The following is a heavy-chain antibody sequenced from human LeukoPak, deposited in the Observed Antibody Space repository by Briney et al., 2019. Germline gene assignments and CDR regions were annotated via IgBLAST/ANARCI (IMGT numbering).Heavy chain of an antibody. D-gene: IGHD4-17*01. V-gene: IGHV1-69*01. CDR2: IIPIFDTA. Sequence: SVKVSCKASGGTFTNYAISWVRQAPGQGLEWMGGIIPIFDTANYAQKFRGRVTITADESTSTADMELSSLRSEDTAVYYCARYSDPRHGYFDYWGQGTLVTVSS. CDR3: ARYSDPRHGYFDY. CDR1: GGTFTNYA. J-gene: IGHJ4*02.